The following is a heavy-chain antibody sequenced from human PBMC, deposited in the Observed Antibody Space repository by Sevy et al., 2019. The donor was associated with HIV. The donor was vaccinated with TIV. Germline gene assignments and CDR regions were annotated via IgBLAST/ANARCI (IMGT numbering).Heavy chain of an antibody. V-gene: IGHV1-46*03. D-gene: IGHD6-13*01. Sequence: ASVKVSCKASGYTFTSYYMYWVRQAPGQGLEWMGIINPSGGSTSYALKFQGRVTMTRDTSTSTVYMELSSLRSEDTAVYYCASNGYRSSCLDYWGQGTLVTVSS. J-gene: IGHJ4*02. CDR2: INPSGGST. CDR3: ASNGYRSSCLDY. CDR1: GYTFTSYY.